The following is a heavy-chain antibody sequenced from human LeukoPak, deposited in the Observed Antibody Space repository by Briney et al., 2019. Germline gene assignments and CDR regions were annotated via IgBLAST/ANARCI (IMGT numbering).Heavy chain of an antibody. D-gene: IGHD3-3*01. CDR2: ITGSGGST. CDR1: GFTFSSYA. CDR3: AKDRDHDFWSGYYY. V-gene: IGHV3-23*01. Sequence: GGSLRLSCAASGFTFSSYAMSWVRQAPGKGLEWVSAITGSGGSTYYADSVKGRFAISRDNSKNTLYLQLNSLRVEDTAVYYCAKDRDHDFWSGYYYWGQGTLVTVSS. J-gene: IGHJ4*02.